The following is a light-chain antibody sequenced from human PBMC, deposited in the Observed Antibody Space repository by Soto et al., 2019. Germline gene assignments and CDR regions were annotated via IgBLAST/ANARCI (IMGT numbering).Light chain of an antibody. J-gene: IGKJ1*01. CDR3: QQSFGTTWT. V-gene: IGKV3-20*01. CDR1: QSVSSSY. CDR2: GAS. Sequence: EIVLTQSPGTLSLSPGERATLSCRASQSVSSSYLAWYQQKPGQAPRLLIYGASGRATGIPDRFSGGGSATDFTLTISSLQPEDFATYYCQQSFGTTWTFGRGTKVDIK.